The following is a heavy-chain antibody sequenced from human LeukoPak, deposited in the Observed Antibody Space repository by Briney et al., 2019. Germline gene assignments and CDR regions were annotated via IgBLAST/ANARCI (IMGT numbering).Heavy chain of an antibody. J-gene: IGHJ4*02. V-gene: IGHV3-15*01. CDR2: IKSKTDGGTT. D-gene: IGHD3-22*01. CDR3: ARLRGRGYSDY. Sequence: GGSLRLSCAASGFTFSNAWMSWVRQAPGKGLEWVGRIKSKTDGGTTDYAAPVKGRFTISRDDSKNTLYLQMNSLKTEDTAVYYCARLRGRGYSDYWGQGTLVTVSS. CDR1: GFTFSNAW.